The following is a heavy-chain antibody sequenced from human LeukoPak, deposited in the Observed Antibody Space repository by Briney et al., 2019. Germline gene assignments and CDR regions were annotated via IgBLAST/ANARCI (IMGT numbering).Heavy chain of an antibody. Sequence: PSETLSLTCTVSGGSISSGGYYWSWIRQHPGRGLEWIGYIYYSGSTYYNPSLKSRVTISVDTSKNQFSLKLSSVTAADTAVYYCARDRGAKTSARMTTVVKGLAFDIWGQGTMVTASS. D-gene: IGHD4-23*01. CDR2: IYYSGST. CDR1: GGSISSGGYY. V-gene: IGHV4-31*03. CDR3: ARDRGAKTSARMTTVVKGLAFDI. J-gene: IGHJ3*02.